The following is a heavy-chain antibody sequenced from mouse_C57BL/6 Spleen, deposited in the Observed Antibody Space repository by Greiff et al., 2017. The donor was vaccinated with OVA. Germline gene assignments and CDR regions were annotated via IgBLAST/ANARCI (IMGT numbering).Heavy chain of an antibody. V-gene: IGHV1-42*01. CDR3: ARYGNWDVGYFDY. D-gene: IGHD4-1*01. CDR2: INPSTGGT. J-gene: IGHJ2*01. CDR1: GYSFTGYY. Sequence: EVQLQQSGPELVKPGASVKISCKASGYSFTGYYMNWVKQSPENSLEWIGEINPSTGGTTYNQKFKAKATLTVDKSSSTAYMQLKSLTSEDSAVYYCARYGNWDVGYFDYWGQGTTLTVSS.